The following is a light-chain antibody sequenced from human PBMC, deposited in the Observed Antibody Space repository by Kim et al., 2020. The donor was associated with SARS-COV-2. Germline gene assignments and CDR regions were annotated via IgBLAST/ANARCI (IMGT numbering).Light chain of an antibody. J-gene: IGKJ2*01. V-gene: IGKV1-12*01. CDR1: QDFRSW. CDR2: AAY. Sequence: DIQMTQSPSFVSASVGDRVTISCRASQDFRSWLSWYQQRPGQAPRLLIYAAYNLQTGVPSRFSGSGSGTDSTLTISSLQPEDFATYYCQQTNNFPYTFGQGTKLEI. CDR3: QQTNNFPYT.